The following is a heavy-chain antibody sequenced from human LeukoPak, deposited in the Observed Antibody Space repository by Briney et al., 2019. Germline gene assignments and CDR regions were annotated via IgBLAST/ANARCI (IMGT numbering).Heavy chain of an antibody. D-gene: IGHD1-26*01. V-gene: IGHV3-23*01. J-gene: IGHJ4*02. CDR2: MTRGGGST. CDR1: GFTFSTCG. Sequence: GGSLRLSCAASGFTFSTCGMSWVRQAPGKGLELFSVMTRGGGSTYNADSVKGRFTISRDNSRNTLYLQMNSLRAEDTAVYYCAKHRSGNYAFDYWGQGTLVTVSS. CDR3: AKHRSGNYAFDY.